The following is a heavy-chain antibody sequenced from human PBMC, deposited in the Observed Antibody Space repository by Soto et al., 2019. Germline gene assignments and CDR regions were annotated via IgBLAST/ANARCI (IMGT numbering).Heavy chain of an antibody. CDR3: ARGRNWNRYGMGV. CDR2: INHSGST. CDR1: GGSFSGYY. V-gene: IGHV4-34*01. D-gene: IGHD1-1*01. Sequence: SETLSLTCAVYGGSFSGYYWSWIRQPPGKGLEWIGEINHSGSTNYNPSLKSRVTISVDTSKNQFSLKLSSVTAADTAVYYCARGRNWNRYGMGVWGQGTTVTVSS. J-gene: IGHJ6*02.